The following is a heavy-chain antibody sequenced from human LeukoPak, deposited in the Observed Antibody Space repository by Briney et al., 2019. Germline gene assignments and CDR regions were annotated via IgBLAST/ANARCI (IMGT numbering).Heavy chain of an antibody. Sequence: KPSETLSLTCTVSGGSISSYYWSWIRQPPGKGLEWIGYIYYSGSTYYNPSLKSRVTISVDTSKNQFSLKLSSVTAADTAVYYCARGPNGAEDYGDSWGQGTLVTVSS. D-gene: IGHD4-17*01. CDR2: IYYSGST. J-gene: IGHJ4*02. CDR1: GGSISSYY. V-gene: IGHV4-59*12. CDR3: ARGPNGAEDYGDS.